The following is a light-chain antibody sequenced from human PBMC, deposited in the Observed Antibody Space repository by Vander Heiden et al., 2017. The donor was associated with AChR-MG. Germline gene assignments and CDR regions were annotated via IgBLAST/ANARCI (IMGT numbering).Light chain of an antibody. CDR3: SSYTSSSTLV. CDR2: DVS. J-gene: IGLJ2*01. CDR1: SSDVGGYNY. Sequence: QSALTQPASVSGSPGQSITISCTGTSSDVGGYNYVSGYQQHPGKAPKLMIDDVSKRPSGVSNRFSGSKSGNTASLTISGLQAEDEADYYCSSYTSSSTLVFGGGTKLTVL. V-gene: IGLV2-14*01.